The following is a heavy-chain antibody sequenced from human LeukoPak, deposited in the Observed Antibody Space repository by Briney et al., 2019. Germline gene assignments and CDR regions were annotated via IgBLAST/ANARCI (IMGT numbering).Heavy chain of an antibody. V-gene: IGHV3-7*04. J-gene: IGHJ5*02. CDR3: ARVQTGTTNWFDP. CDR2: INHGGTEK. CDR1: GFTFSSYW. Sequence: GGSLRLSCAASGFTFSSYWMSWVRQAPGKGLEWVANINHGGTEKYYVDSVKGRFTLSRDNAKNSLYLQINSLRGEDTAVYYCARVQTGTTNWFDPWGQGTLVIVSS. D-gene: IGHD1-1*01.